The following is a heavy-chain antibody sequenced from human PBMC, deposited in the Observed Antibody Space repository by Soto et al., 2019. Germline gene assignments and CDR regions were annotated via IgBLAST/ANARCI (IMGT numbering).Heavy chain of an antibody. CDR3: TRDRLAAAGTRYRWFDP. CDR1: GGSISSYY. Sequence: SETLSLTCTVSGGSISSYYWSWIRQPPGKGLEWIGYIYYSGSTNYNPSLKSRVTISVDTSKNQFSLKLSSVTAADTAVYYCTRDRLAAAGTRYRWFDPWGQGTLVTVSS. V-gene: IGHV4-59*01. J-gene: IGHJ5*02. CDR2: IYYSGST. D-gene: IGHD6-13*01.